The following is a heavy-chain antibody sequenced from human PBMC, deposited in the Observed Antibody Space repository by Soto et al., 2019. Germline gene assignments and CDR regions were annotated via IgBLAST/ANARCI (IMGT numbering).Heavy chain of an antibody. CDR2: ISGSSTYI. CDR3: ARVGSITMDV. J-gene: IGHJ6*02. Sequence: VGSLRLSCVASGFTFSSYSMNWVRQAPGRGLEWVSSISGSSTYIFYADSVRGRYTISRDNAKNSLYLQMSSLRADDTAVYYCARVGSITMDVWGQGTTVTVSS. V-gene: IGHV3-21*01. CDR1: GFTFSSYS.